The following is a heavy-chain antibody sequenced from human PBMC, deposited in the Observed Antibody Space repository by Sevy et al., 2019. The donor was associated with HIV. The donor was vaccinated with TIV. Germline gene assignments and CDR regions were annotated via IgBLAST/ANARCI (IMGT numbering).Heavy chain of an antibody. Sequence: SETLSLTCTVSGGSISSSSYYWGWIHQPPGKGLEWIGSIYYSGSTYYNPSLKSRVTISVDTSKNQFSLKLSSVTAADTAVYYCARSFLVVTATLYYYYGMDVWGQGTTVTVSS. J-gene: IGHJ6*02. CDR2: IYYSGST. D-gene: IGHD2-21*02. CDR1: GGSISSSSYY. CDR3: ARSFLVVTATLYYYYGMDV. V-gene: IGHV4-39*01.